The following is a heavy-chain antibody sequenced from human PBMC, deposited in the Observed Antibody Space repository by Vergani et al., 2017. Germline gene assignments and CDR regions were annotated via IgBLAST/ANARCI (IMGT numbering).Heavy chain of an antibody. D-gene: IGHD6-19*01. CDR2: IYYSGST. J-gene: IGHJ4*02. CDR3: ARVGGGDSGYEIDSSGWKLFDY. CDR1: GGSISSGGYY. Sequence: QVQLQESGPGLVKPSQTLSLTCTVSGGSISSGGYYWSWLRQHPGQGLEWIGYIYYSGSTYYNPSLKSRVTISVDTSKNQFSLKLSSVTAADTAVYYCARVGGGDSGYEIDSSGWKLFDYWGQGTLVTVSS. V-gene: IGHV4-31*03.